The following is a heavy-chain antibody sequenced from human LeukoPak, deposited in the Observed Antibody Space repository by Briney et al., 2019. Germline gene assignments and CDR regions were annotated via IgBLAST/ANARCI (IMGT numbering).Heavy chain of an antibody. V-gene: IGHV1-69*01. CDR3: ARGYSSSWPNYYYYYGMDV. D-gene: IGHD6-13*01. CDR2: IIPIFGTA. CDR1: GGTFSSYA. Sequence: GSSVKVSCKASGGTFSSYAISWVRQAPGQGLEWMGGIIPIFGTANYAQKFQGRVTITADESTSTAYMELSSLRSEDTAVYYCARGYSSSWPNYYYYYGMDVWGQGTTVTVSS. J-gene: IGHJ6*02.